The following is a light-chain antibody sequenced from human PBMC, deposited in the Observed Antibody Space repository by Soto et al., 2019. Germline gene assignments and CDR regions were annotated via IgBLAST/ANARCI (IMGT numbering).Light chain of an antibody. CDR3: QQSHRAPFT. CDR1: QSISDY. CDR2: AAS. J-gene: IGKJ3*01. Sequence: DIQMTQSPFSLSASLGDRVTITCRASQSISDYLNWYQQKPGKGSKLLIFAASSLQVGVPSRFSGSGSGTDFTHTISSLQPEDFAPYFCQQSHRAPFTFGPRTTVDI. V-gene: IGKV1-39*01.